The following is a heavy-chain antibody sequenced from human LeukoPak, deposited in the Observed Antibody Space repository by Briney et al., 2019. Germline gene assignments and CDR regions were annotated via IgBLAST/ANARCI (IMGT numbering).Heavy chain of an antibody. CDR3: ASYYYDSSGYYGFFDY. Sequence: SGTLSLTCAVSGGSISSSNWWSWVRQSPGKGLEWIGEINHSGSTNYNPSLKSRVTISVDTSKNQFSLKLSSVTAADTAVYYCASYYYDSSGYYGFFDYWGQGTLVTVSS. J-gene: IGHJ4*02. V-gene: IGHV4-4*02. CDR1: GGSISSSNW. D-gene: IGHD3-22*01. CDR2: INHSGST.